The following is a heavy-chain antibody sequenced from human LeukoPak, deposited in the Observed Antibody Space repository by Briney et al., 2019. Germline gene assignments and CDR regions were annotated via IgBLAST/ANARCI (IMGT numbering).Heavy chain of an antibody. CDR1: GFSLSTSGVG. D-gene: IGHD6-13*01. Sequence: SGPTLVKPTQTLTLTCTFSGFSLSTSGVGVGWIRQPPGKALEWLALIYWNDDKRYSPSLKSRLTITKDTSKNQVVLTVTNMDPVDTATYYCAHRSETERGIGWAPHYFDYWGQGTLVTVSS. CDR2: IYWNDDK. J-gene: IGHJ4*02. V-gene: IGHV2-5*01. CDR3: AHRSETERGIGWAPHYFDY.